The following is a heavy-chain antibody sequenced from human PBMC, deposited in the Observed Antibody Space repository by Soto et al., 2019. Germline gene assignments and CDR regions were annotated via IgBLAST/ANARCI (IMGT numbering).Heavy chain of an antibody. D-gene: IGHD5-18*01. CDR1: GFTFSDYY. Sequence: GGSLRLSCAASGFTFSDYYMSWIRQAPGKGLEWVSYISSSGSTIYYADSVKGRFTISRDNAKNSLYLQMNSLRAEDTAVYYCARDRVYSYGANYYYYGMDVWGQGTTVTVSS. J-gene: IGHJ6*02. CDR2: ISSSGSTI. CDR3: ARDRVYSYGANYYYYGMDV. V-gene: IGHV3-11*01.